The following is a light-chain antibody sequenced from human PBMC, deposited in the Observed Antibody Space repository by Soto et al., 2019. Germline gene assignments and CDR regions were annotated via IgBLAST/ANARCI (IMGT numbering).Light chain of an antibody. CDR3: RSYTSSSAVL. CDR1: TNDIGGFNY. J-gene: IGLJ3*02. V-gene: IGLV2-14*01. CDR2: EVS. Sequence: QSALTQPASVSGSPGQSITISCTGTTNDIGGFNYVSWYQQHPGKAPKLMIYEVSNRPSGVSNRFSGSKSGNTASLTISGLQAEDEADYYCRSYTSSSAVLFGGGTKVTVL.